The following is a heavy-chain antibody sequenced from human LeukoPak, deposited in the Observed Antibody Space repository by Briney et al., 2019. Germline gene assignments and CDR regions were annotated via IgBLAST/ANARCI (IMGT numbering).Heavy chain of an antibody. D-gene: IGHD3-9*01. CDR2: ISGSGGST. V-gene: IGHV3-23*01. CDR3: AKDLWPNYDILTGYYFPFDY. CDR1: GFTFSSYA. J-gene: IGHJ4*02. Sequence: EGSLRLSCAASGFTFSSYAMSWVRQAPGKGLEWVSAISGSGGSTYYADSVKGRFTISRDNSKNTLYLQMNSLRAEDTAVYYCAKDLWPNYDILTGYYFPFDYWGQGTLVTVSS.